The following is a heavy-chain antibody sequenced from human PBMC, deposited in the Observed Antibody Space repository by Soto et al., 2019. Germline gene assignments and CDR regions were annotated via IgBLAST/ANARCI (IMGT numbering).Heavy chain of an antibody. V-gene: IGHV3-30*18. D-gene: IGHD3-9*01. J-gene: IGHJ4*02. CDR2: ISHDGSKT. CDR3: AKGLRYLEN. CDR1: GFTFSSYG. Sequence: PGGSLRLSCAASGFTFSSYGIHWVRQAPGKGLEWVAVISHDGSKTNYADSVKGRFTISRDNSKNTLYLQMNSLRAEDTAVYYCAKGLRYLENWGQGTLVTVSS.